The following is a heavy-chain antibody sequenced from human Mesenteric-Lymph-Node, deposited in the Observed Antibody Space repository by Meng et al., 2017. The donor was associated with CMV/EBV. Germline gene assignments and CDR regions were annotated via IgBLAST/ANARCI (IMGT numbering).Heavy chain of an antibody. J-gene: IGHJ6*02. Sequence: SETLSLTCAVYGGSFSDYYWSWVRQPPGKGLEWIGEINHSGNTNFNPSLKSRVTMFIDTSKNELSLTLTSVTAADTAVYYCARGYCSSKSCDSGIRGYYYYGLDVWGQGTTVTVSS. CDR2: INHSGNT. V-gene: IGHV4-34*01. CDR1: GGSFSDYY. D-gene: IGHD2-2*01. CDR3: ARGYCSSKSCDSGIRGYYYYGLDV.